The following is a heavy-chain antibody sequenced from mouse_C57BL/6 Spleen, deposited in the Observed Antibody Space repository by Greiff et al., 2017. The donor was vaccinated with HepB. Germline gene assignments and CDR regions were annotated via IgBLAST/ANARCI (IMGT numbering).Heavy chain of an antibody. CDR1: GYTFTDYY. CDR2: INPKNGGT. Sequence: EVQLQQSGPELVKPGASVKISCKASGYTFTDYYMNWVKQSHGKSLEWIGDINPKNGGTSYNQKFKGKATLTVDKSSSTAYMELRSLTSEDSAVYYCARNYDYDEGFAYWGQGTLVTVSA. J-gene: IGHJ3*01. V-gene: IGHV1-26*01. CDR3: ARNYDYDEGFAY. D-gene: IGHD2-4*01.